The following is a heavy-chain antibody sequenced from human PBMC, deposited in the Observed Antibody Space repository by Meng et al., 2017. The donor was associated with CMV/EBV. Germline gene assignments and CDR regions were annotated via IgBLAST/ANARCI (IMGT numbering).Heavy chain of an antibody. J-gene: IGHJ6*02. CDR3: AKRSQWLLGLYYYYGLDV. D-gene: IGHD6-19*01. Sequence: GESLKISCAASGFTVSSNYMSWVRQAPGKGLEWVSVIYSGGSTYYADSVKGRFTISRDNSKNTLYLQMNSLKAEDTAVYDCAKRSQWLLGLYYYYGLDVWGQGTTVTVSS. V-gene: IGHV3-53*01. CDR2: IYSGGST. CDR1: GFTVSSNY.